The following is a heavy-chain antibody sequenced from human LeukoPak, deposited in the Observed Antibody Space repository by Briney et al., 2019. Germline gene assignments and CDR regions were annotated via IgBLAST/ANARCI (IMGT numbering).Heavy chain of an antibody. CDR3: ARDHFNILTGYFSY. V-gene: IGHV3-21*01. D-gene: IGHD3-9*01. Sequence: GGSLRLSCAASGIAFSKYGMSWVRRAPGKGLEWVSSINPSSNYIYYTDSVKGRFTVSRDNAKNSLFLQMNSLRAEDTAVYYCARDHFNILTGYFSYWGQGTLVAVSS. CDR1: GIAFSKYG. J-gene: IGHJ4*02. CDR2: INPSSNYI.